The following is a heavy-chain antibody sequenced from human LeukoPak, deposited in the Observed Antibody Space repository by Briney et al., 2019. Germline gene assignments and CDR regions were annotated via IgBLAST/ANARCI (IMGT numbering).Heavy chain of an antibody. CDR2: TAGADDVI. CDR1: GLTFSDAR. CDR3: ATYIKRLPGMHV. J-gene: IGHJ6*02. V-gene: IGHV3-23*01. D-gene: IGHD2-15*01. Sequence: GGSLRLSCAVSGLTFSDARMSWVRQAPEKRLEWVAVTAGADDVIQYADSVKGRFTISTDNSKNTVYLQMNSLRAEVTALYFCATYIKRLPGMHVGAQGTTVTVSS.